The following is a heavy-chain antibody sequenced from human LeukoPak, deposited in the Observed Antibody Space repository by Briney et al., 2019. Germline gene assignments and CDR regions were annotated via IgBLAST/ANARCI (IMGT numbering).Heavy chain of an antibody. Sequence: GASVKVSCKASGYTFTSYYMHWVRQAPGQGLEWMGIIYPGGGSTSYAQKFQGRVTMTRDMSTSTAYMELSSLRSEDMAVYYCARGEGIADQYFDYWGQGTLVTVSS. D-gene: IGHD6-13*01. CDR3: ARGEGIADQYFDY. CDR2: IYPGGGST. CDR1: GYTFTSYY. V-gene: IGHV1-46*01. J-gene: IGHJ4*02.